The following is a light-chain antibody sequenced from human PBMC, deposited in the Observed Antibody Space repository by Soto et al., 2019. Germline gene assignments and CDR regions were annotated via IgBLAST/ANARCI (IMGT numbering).Light chain of an antibody. Sequence: EIVLTQSPGTLSLSPGERATLSCRASQSVSSSYLAWYQQKPGQAPRLLIYGASSRATDIPDRFSGSGSGTDFTLTLSRLEPEDFAVYYCQQYGSSPLTFGGGTKVEIK. V-gene: IGKV3-20*01. CDR1: QSVSSSY. J-gene: IGKJ4*01. CDR3: QQYGSSPLT. CDR2: GAS.